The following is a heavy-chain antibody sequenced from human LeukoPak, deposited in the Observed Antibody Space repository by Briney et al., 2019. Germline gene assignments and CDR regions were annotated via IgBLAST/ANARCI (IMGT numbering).Heavy chain of an antibody. V-gene: IGHV3-33*01. CDR2: IWYDGSNK. Sequence: GGSLRLSCAASGFTFSSYGMPWVRQAPGKGLEWVAVIWYDGSNKYYADSVKGRFTISRDNSKNTLYLQMNSLRAEDTAVYYCARDRGNAYYFDYWGQGTLVTVSS. J-gene: IGHJ4*02. CDR1: GFTFSSYG. CDR3: ARDRGNAYYFDY.